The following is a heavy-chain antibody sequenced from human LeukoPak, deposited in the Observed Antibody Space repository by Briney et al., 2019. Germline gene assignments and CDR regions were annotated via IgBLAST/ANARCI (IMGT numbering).Heavy chain of an antibody. CDR1: GFTFRNYA. CDR2: ISGSGDT. D-gene: IGHD2-2*01. CDR3: ATAHQFSFQD. Sequence: GGSLRLSCAASGFTFRNYAMSWVRQAPGKGLEWVSLISGSGDTYYADSVKGRFTISRDNSKNTLYLQMNSLRAEDTAVYYCATAHQFSFQDWGQRTLVTVSS. J-gene: IGHJ1*01. V-gene: IGHV3-23*01.